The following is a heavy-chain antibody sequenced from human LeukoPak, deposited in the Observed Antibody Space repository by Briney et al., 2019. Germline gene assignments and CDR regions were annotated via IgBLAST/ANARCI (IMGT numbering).Heavy chain of an antibody. CDR3: ARLPTILDYYFDY. Sequence: ASVKVSCKASGYTFTNYSISWVRQAPGQGLEWMGWINPNSGGTNYAQKFQGRVTMTRDTSISTAYMELSRLRSDDTAVYYCARLPTILDYYFDYWGQGTLVTVSS. D-gene: IGHD3-9*01. J-gene: IGHJ4*02. CDR1: GYTFTNYS. CDR2: INPNSGGT. V-gene: IGHV1-2*02.